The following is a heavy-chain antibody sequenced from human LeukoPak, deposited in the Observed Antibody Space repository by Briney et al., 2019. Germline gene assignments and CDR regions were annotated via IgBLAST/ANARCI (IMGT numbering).Heavy chain of an antibody. J-gene: IGHJ3*01. V-gene: IGHV1-18*01. CDR1: GYTFTSYG. Sequence: GASVTVSCKASGYTFTSYGISWVRQAPGQGLEWMGWISGYNTYTTYAQKFQDRVTMTKDTSTSTAYMEMRSLRSDDTAIYYCARVRLVWGMETFDLWGQGTMVTV. D-gene: IGHD3-16*01. CDR3: ARVRLVWGMETFDL. CDR2: ISGYNTYT.